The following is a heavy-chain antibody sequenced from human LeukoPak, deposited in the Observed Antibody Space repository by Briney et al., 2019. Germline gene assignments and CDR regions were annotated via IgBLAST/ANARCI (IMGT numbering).Heavy chain of an antibody. CDR1: GFTFGSNE. J-gene: IGHJ4*02. CDR2: ISRSGRDI. CDR3: ARLGYCSSASCQT. D-gene: IGHD2-2*01. V-gene: IGHV3-48*03. Sequence: PGGSLRLSCAASGFTFGSNEMTWVRQTPGQGLEWFSSISRSGRDIYYADSVKGRFTISRDNAKNSLYLQMNSLRAEDTAVYYCARLGYCSSASCQTWGQGTLVTVSS.